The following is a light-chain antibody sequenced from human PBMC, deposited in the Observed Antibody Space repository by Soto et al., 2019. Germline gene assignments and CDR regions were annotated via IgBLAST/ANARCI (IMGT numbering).Light chain of an antibody. CDR2: EVT. CDR1: SGDVGRDEL. V-gene: IGLV2-23*02. J-gene: IGLJ1*01. CDR3: CSYAARRPFPYV. Sequence: QSALTQPASVSGSPGQSITISCTGTSGDVGRDELVSWYQQHPGKAPKLIIYEVTRRPSGVSNRFSGSKSGKTASLTISGLQDEDEADYYCCSYAARRPFPYVCGTGTKVTVL.